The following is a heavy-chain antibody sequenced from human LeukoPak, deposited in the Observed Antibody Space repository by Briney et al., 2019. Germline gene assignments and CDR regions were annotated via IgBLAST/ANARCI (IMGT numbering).Heavy chain of an antibody. V-gene: IGHV4-59*01. J-gene: IGHJ4*02. Sequence: SETLSLTCTVSGGSISSYYWSWIRQPPGKGLEWIGYIYYSGSTNYNPSLKSRVTISVDTSKNQFSLKLSSVTAADTAVYYCARAKVGATSYYFDYWGQGTLVTVSS. D-gene: IGHD1-26*01. CDR3: ARAKVGATSYYFDY. CDR1: GGSISSYY. CDR2: IYYSGST.